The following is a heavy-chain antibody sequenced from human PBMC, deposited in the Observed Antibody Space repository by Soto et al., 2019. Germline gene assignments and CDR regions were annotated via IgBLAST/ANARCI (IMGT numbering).Heavy chain of an antibody. J-gene: IGHJ5*02. CDR3: ARDGRTRYSSGWYIWFDP. Sequence: QVQLVESGGGVVQPGRSLRLSCAASGFTFSSYGMHWVRQAPGKGLEWVALISYDGNNKYYADSVKGRFTISRDNSKNTLYLQINRLRGEDKALYYCARDGRTRYSSGWYIWFDPWGQGTLVTVSS. V-gene: IGHV3-30*03. CDR1: GFTFSSYG. D-gene: IGHD6-19*01. CDR2: ISYDGNNK.